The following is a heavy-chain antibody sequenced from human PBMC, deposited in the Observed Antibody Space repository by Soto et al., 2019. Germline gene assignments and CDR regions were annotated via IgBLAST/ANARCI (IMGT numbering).Heavy chain of an antibody. CDR1: GFTFTSSA. J-gene: IGHJ4*02. CDR3: AAEYYKQLGNFDY. Sequence: EASVKVSCKASGFTFTSSAVQWVRQARGQRLEWIGWIVVGSGNTNYAQKFQERVTITRDMSTSTAYMELSSLRSEDTAVYYCAAEYYKQLGNFDYWGQGTLVTVSS. CDR2: IVVGSGNT. V-gene: IGHV1-58*01. D-gene: IGHD6-6*01.